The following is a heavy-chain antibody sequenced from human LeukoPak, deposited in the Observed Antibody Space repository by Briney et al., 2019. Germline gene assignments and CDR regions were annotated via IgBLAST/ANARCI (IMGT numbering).Heavy chain of an antibody. V-gene: IGHV1-8*03. CDR2: MNPNSGNT. CDR3: ARGPAMRRTIFGVVNPWYFDY. CDR1: GYTFTSYD. J-gene: IGHJ4*02. Sequence: GASVKVSCKASGYTFTSYDINWVRQATGQGLEWMGWMNPNSGNTGYAQKFQGRVTITRNTSISTAYMELSSLRSEDTAVYYCARGPAMRRTIFGVVNPWYFDYWGQGTLVTVSS. D-gene: IGHD3-3*01.